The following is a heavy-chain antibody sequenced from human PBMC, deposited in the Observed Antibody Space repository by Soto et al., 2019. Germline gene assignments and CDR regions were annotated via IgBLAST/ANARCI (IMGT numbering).Heavy chain of an antibody. CDR1: GGTSSSDA. CDR3: ASSPDMDS. Sequence: QVHLVQSGAEVKKPGSSVKVSCKASGGTSSSDAISWVRQAPGQGLEWMGGIIPVLSTTSSAQKFRSRITITADESTSTAYMELRGLRSQDTAVYYCASSPDMDSWGQGTLVTVSS. V-gene: IGHV1-69*12. D-gene: IGHD2-15*01. CDR2: IIPVLSTT. J-gene: IGHJ4*02.